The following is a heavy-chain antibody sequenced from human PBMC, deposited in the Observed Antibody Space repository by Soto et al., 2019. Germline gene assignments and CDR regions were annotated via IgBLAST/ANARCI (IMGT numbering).Heavy chain of an antibody. Sequence: EVQLLESGGGLVQPGGSLRLSCAASGFTFSSYAMRWVRQAPVKGLEWVSAISGSGGSTYYADSVKGRFTISRDNSKNTLYLQMISLRAEYTAVYYCARRGSGSYYDYWGQGTLVTVSS. V-gene: IGHV3-23*01. D-gene: IGHD1-26*01. J-gene: IGHJ4*02. CDR3: ARRGSGSYYDY. CDR1: GFTFSSYA. CDR2: ISGSGGST.